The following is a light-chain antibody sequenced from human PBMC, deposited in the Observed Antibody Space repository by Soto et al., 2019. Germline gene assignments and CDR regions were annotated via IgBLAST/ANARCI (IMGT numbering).Light chain of an antibody. CDR2: GAS. CDR1: QTISSN. J-gene: IGKJ2*01. Sequence: EIVMTQSPATLSVSPGERDTLSCRASQTISSNLAWYQQKPGQAPRLLIHGASTRATGVPARFSGSGSGTEFTLTISSLHSEDLAVYYCQQYHNWPPQYTFGQGTKLQIK. CDR3: QQYHNWPPQYT. V-gene: IGKV3-15*01.